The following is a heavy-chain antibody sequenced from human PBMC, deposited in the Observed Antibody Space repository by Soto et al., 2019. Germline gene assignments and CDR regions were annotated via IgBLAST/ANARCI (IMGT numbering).Heavy chain of an antibody. CDR1: GYTFTSYG. J-gene: IGHJ5*02. D-gene: IGHD4-17*01. Sequence: ASVKVSCKASGYTFTSYGISWVRQAPGQGLEWMGWIGAYNGNTNYAQKLQGRVTMTTDTSTSTAYMELRSLRSDDTAVYYCASNYGDYFTAGPLDPWGQGTLVTVSS. V-gene: IGHV1-18*01. CDR3: ASNYGDYFTAGPLDP. CDR2: IGAYNGNT.